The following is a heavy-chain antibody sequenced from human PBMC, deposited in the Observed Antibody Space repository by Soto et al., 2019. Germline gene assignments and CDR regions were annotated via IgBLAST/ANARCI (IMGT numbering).Heavy chain of an antibody. D-gene: IGHD6-19*01. V-gene: IGHV4-39*01. CDR1: GGSISSSSYY. Sequence: PSETLSLTCTVSGGSISSSSYYWGWIRQPPGKGLEGIGYIYYRGSPYYNPSLKSRVTISVDTSKNQFSLKLSSVTAADTAVYYCAVPAASVAGASGSYYYYGMDVWGQGTTVTVSS. CDR2: IYYRGSP. J-gene: IGHJ6*02. CDR3: AVPAASVAGASGSYYYYGMDV.